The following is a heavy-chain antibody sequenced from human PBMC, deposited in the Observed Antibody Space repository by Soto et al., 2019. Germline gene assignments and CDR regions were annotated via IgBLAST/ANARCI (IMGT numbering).Heavy chain of an antibody. CDR1: GYTFTSYG. CDR3: TRDRTVGATDRNSYSDY. V-gene: IGHV1-18*01. D-gene: IGHD1-26*01. J-gene: IGHJ4*02. Sequence: ASVKVSCKASGYTFTSYGISWVRQAPGQGLEWMGWISAYNGNTKYAQKFQGRVTMTTDTSTSTAYMEVRSLRSDDTAVYYCTRDRTVGATDRNSYSDYWGQGTLVTVSS. CDR2: ISAYNGNT.